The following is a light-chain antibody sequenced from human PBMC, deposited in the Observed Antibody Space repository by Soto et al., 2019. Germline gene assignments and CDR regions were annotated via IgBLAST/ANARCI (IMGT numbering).Light chain of an antibody. CDR3: CSYAGSYTHV. J-gene: IGLJ1*01. Sequence: QSALTQPASVSGSPGQSITISCTGSVSDVGTFGPVSWYQQHPGQVPKLIIYEGNRRPSGVSGRFSGSKSGNTASLTISGLQTDDEADYYCCSYAGSYTHVFGTGTKVTVL. CDR1: VSDVGTFGP. CDR2: EGN. V-gene: IGLV2-14*02.